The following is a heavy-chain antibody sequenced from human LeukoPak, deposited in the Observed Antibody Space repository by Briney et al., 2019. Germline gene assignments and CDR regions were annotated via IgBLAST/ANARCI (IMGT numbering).Heavy chain of an antibody. CDR3: ARADSGSYWYYYYYYMDV. CDR2: ISAYNGNT. D-gene: IGHD1-26*01. J-gene: IGHJ6*03. Sequence: ASVKVSCKASGYTFTSYGISWVRQAPGHGLEWTGGISAYNGNTNYAQKLQGRVTMTTDTSTSTAYMELRSLRSDDTAVYYCARADSGSYWYYYYYYMDVWGKGTTVTVSS. V-gene: IGHV1-18*01. CDR1: GYTFTSYG.